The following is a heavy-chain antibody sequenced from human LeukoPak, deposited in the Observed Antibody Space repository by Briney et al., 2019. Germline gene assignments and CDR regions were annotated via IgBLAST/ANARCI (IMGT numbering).Heavy chain of an antibody. CDR2: IWYGGSNK. D-gene: IGHD6-13*01. J-gene: IGHJ5*02. CDR3: AREEQHKWSRNWFDP. CDR1: GFIFSSYG. V-gene: IGHV3-33*08. Sequence: GGSLRLSCGACGFIFSSYGVYWVRQAPGKGLEWVAVIWYGGSNKYYADSVKGRFTISRDNAKNSLYLQMNSLRAEDTAVYYCAREEQHKWSRNWFDPWGQGTLVTVSS.